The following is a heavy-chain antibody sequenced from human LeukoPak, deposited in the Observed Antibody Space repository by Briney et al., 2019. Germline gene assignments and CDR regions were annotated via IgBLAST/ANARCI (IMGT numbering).Heavy chain of an antibody. CDR1: GFTVSSNY. V-gene: IGHV3-30-3*01. CDR3: ARDGDTGAVYDSSGYYSYYFDY. Sequence: GGSLRLSCAASGFTVSSNYMSWVRQAPGKGLEWVAVISYDGSNKYYADSVKGRFTISRDNSKNTLYLQMNSLRAEDTAVYYCARDGDTGAVYDSSGYYSYYFDYWGQGTLVTVSS. CDR2: ISYDGSNK. J-gene: IGHJ4*02. D-gene: IGHD3-22*01.